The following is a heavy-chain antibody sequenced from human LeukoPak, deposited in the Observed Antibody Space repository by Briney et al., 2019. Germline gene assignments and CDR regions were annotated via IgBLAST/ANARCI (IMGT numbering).Heavy chain of an antibody. V-gene: IGHV3-11*04. J-gene: IGHJ4*02. CDR1: GFTFSDYY. D-gene: IGHD3-3*01. CDR3: ARELTLRFLEWSPFDY. Sequence: PGGSLRLSCAASGFTFSDYYMSWIRQAPGKGLEWVSYISSSGSTIYYADSVKGRFTISRDNAKNSLYLQMNSLRAEDTAVYYCARELTLRFLEWSPFDYWGQGTLVTVSS. CDR2: ISSSGSTI.